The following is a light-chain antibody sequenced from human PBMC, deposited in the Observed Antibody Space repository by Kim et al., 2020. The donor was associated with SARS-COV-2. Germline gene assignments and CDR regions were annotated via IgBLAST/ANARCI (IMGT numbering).Light chain of an antibody. Sequence: QRVTISCTGSSSNIGAGYDVHWYQQLPGTAPKRLIYGNSNRPSGVPDRFSGSKSGASASLAITGLQAEDEADYHCQSYDSSLSALVFGGGTQLTVL. CDR3: QSYDSSLSALV. CDR1: SSNIGAGYD. CDR2: GNS. J-gene: IGLJ2*01. V-gene: IGLV1-40*03.